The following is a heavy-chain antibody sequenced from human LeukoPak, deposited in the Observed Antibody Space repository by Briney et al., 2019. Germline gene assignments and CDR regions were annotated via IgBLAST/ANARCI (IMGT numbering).Heavy chain of an antibody. J-gene: IGHJ4*02. V-gene: IGHV4-4*02. CDR2: IYHSGST. D-gene: IGHD6-13*01. Sequence: SETLSLTCAVSGGSISSSNWWSWVRQPPGKGLEWIGEIYHSGSTNYNPSLKSRVTISVDTSKNQFSLKLSSVTAADTAVYYCAICSSSWYVGALRDYWGQGTLVTVSS. CDR1: GGSISSSNW. CDR3: AICSSSWYVGALRDY.